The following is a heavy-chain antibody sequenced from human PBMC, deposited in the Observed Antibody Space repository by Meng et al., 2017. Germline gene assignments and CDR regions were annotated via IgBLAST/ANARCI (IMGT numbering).Heavy chain of an antibody. CDR2: INHSGST. J-gene: IGHJ2*01. D-gene: IGHD1-1*01. CDR3: ARGRSGTWPWYFDL. Sequence: QEHLEQWGAGLLKPSETLSLTCAVYGGSFSGYYWSWIRQPPGKGLEWIGEINHSGSTNYNPSLKSRVTISVDTSKNQFSLKLSSVTAADTAVYYCARGRSGTWPWYFDLWGRGTLVTVSS. V-gene: IGHV4-34*01. CDR1: GGSFSGYY.